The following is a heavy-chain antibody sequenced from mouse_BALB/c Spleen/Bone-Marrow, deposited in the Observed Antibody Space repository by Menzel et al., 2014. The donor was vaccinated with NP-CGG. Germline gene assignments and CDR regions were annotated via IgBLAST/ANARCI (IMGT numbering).Heavy chain of an antibody. CDR3: ARDKGRVFFDY. J-gene: IGHJ2*01. V-gene: IGHV7-3*02. Sequence: EVKVEESGGGLVQPGGSLRLSCATSGFTFXDYYTNWVRQPPGKALEWLGFIRNKANGYTTEYSASVKSRFTISRDNSQNILYLQMNTLRVDDSATYYCARDKGRVFFDYWGQGTTLTVSS. CDR1: GFTFXDYY. CDR2: IRNKANGYTT.